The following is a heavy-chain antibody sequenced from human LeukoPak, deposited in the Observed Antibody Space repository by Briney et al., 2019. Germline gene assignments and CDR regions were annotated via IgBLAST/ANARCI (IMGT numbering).Heavy chain of an antibody. V-gene: IGHV4-34*01. D-gene: IGHD2-15*01. Sequence: SETLSLTCAVYGGSFSGYYWSWIRQPPGKGLEWIGEINHSGSTNYNPSLKSRVTISVDTSKNQYSLKLSSVTAADTAVYYCARGEHCSGGSCYYGGHFDYWGQGTLVTVSS. J-gene: IGHJ4*02. CDR2: INHSGST. CDR1: GGSFSGYY. CDR3: ARGEHCSGGSCYYGGHFDY.